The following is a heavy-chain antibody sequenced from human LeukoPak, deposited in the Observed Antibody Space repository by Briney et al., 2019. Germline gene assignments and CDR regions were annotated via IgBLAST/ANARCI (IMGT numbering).Heavy chain of an antibody. V-gene: IGHV5-51*01. D-gene: IGHD6-13*01. J-gene: IGHJ6*03. Sequence: GEAPKISCKGSGYSFNSFWIGWVRQMPRKGLEWMGIIYPGYSDTRYIPSFQGQVTISADKSISTAYLQWSSLKASDTAMYYCARPRIAAAGNVYYMDVWGKGTTVTVSS. CDR2: IYPGYSDT. CDR1: GYSFNSFW. CDR3: ARPRIAAAGNVYYMDV.